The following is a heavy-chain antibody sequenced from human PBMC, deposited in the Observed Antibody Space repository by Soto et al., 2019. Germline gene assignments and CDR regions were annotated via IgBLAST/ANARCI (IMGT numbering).Heavy chain of an antibody. D-gene: IGHD6-19*01. V-gene: IGHV4-39*01. J-gene: IGHJ4*01. CDR3: ARHDGFSSGWIFDY. Sequence: SETLSLTCTVSGGSISSSRCHWGWIRQPPGKGLEWIGTIYYHGNTYSNPSLKSRVTISVDTSNNQLSLKLRSVTAADTVVYYCARHDGFSSGWIFDYWGHGTLVTVSS. CDR1: GGSISSSRCH. CDR2: IYYHGNT.